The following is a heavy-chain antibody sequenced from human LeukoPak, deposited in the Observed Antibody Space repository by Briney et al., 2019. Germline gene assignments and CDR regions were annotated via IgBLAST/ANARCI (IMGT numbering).Heavy chain of an antibody. J-gene: IGHJ3*02. Sequence: NPSQTLSLTCTVSGGSISSGNYYWSWIRQPPGKGLEWIGEINHSGSTNYNPSLKSRVTISVDTSKNQFSLKLSSVTAADTAVYYCARGHGFTMIVVVIRRNAQNAFDIWGQGTMVTVSS. V-gene: IGHV4-39*07. D-gene: IGHD3-22*01. CDR1: GGSISSGNYY. CDR2: INHSGST. CDR3: ARGHGFTMIVVVIRRNAQNAFDI.